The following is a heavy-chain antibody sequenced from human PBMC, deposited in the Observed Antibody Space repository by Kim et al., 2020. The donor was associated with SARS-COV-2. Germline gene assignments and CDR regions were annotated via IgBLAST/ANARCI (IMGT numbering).Heavy chain of an antibody. V-gene: IGHV3-21*01. D-gene: IGHD6-19*01. Sequence: GGSLRLSCAASGFTFSSYSMNWVRQAPGKGLEWVSSISSSSSYIYYADSVKGRFTISRDNAKNSLYLQMNSLRAEDTAVYYCARGQGGVGIAVAGGGIDYWGQGTLVTVSS. CDR3: ARGQGGVGIAVAGGGIDY. CDR1: GFTFSSYS. J-gene: IGHJ4*02. CDR2: ISSSSSYI.